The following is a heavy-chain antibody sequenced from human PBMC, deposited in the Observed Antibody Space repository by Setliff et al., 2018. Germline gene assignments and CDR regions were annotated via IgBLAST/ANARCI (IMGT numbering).Heavy chain of an antibody. CDR3: AREKMATNYYYYYMDV. CDR1: GFTFWSYA. Sequence: GGSLRLSCAASGFTFWSYAMSWVRQAPGKGLEWVANIKQDGSEKYYVDSVKGRFTISRDNAKNSLYLQMNSLRAEDTAVYYCAREKMATNYYYYYMDVWGKGTTVTVSS. V-gene: IGHV3-7*01. J-gene: IGHJ6*03. D-gene: IGHD5-12*01. CDR2: IKQDGSEK.